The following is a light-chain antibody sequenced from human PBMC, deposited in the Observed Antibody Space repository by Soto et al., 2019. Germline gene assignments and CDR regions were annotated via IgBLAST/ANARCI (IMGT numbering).Light chain of an antibody. CDR1: GSNIGAGYD. CDR2: GNS. Sequence: QSVLTQPPSVSGAPGQRVAISCTGSGSNIGAGYDVHWYQQLPGTAPKLLIYGNSNRPSGVPDRFSGSKSGTSASLAITGLPGDDEADYYCQSYDSSLSGSRIFGGGTKLTVL. CDR3: QSYDSSLSGSRI. J-gene: IGLJ2*01. V-gene: IGLV1-40*01.